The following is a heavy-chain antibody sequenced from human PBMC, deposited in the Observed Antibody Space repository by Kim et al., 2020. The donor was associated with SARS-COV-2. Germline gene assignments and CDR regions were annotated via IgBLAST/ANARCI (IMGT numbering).Heavy chain of an antibody. V-gene: IGHV3-23*01. D-gene: IGHD3-10*01. J-gene: IGHJ4*02. CDR3: AKRYDFGSGNFDY. Sequence: AESGQCRFTIARDNTENSLYLQMTSLRAEDTAVYYCAKRYDFGSGNFDYWGQGTLVTVSS.